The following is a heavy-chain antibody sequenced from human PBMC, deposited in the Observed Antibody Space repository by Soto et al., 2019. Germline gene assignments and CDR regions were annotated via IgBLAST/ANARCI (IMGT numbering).Heavy chain of an antibody. J-gene: IGHJ6*02. CDR2: IIPIFGTA. CDR1: GGPFSSYA. CDR3: ARDEYYYDSSGYYFVYYGMDV. V-gene: IGHV1-69*13. Sequence: EASVKVSCKASGGPFSSYAISWVRQAPGQGLEWMGGIIPIFGTANYAQKFQGRVTITADESTSTAYMELSSLRSEDTAVYYCARDEYYYDSSGYYFVYYGMDVWGQGTTVTVSS. D-gene: IGHD3-22*01.